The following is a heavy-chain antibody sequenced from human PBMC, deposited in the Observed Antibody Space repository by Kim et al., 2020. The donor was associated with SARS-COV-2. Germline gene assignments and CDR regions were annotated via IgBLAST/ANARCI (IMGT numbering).Heavy chain of an antibody. D-gene: IGHD3-10*01. CDR2: IYSGGSST. CDR1: GFTFSSYA. V-gene: IGHV3-23*03. CDR3: AKDLHRILEFGELLRGIGGYYYGMDV. Sequence: GGSLRLSCAASGFTFSSYAMSWVRQAPGKGLEWVSVIYSGGSSTYYADSVKGRFTISRDNSKNTLYLQMNSLRAEDTAVYYCAKDLHRILEFGELLRGIGGYYYGMDVWGQGTTVTVSS. J-gene: IGHJ6*02.